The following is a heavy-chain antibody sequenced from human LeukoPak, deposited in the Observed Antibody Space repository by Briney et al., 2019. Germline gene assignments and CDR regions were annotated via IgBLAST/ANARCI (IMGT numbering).Heavy chain of an antibody. Sequence: SETLSLTCTVSGGSISSYYWSWIRQPPGKGLEWIGYIYYSGSTNYNPSLKSRVTISVDTSKNQFSLKLSSVTAADTAVYYCARHLTGGIVVVPAAPLFDYWGQGTLVTVSS. CDR1: GGSISSYY. CDR3: ARHLTGGIVVVPAAPLFDY. CDR2: IYYSGST. V-gene: IGHV4-59*08. J-gene: IGHJ4*02. D-gene: IGHD2-2*01.